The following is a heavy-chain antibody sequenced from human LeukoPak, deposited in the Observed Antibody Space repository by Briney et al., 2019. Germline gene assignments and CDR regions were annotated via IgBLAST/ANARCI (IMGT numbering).Heavy chain of an antibody. CDR3: ARAPNCPSWGCSIP. V-gene: IGHV3-48*02. CDR2: ISSSSSTI. CDR1: GFTFSNVW. J-gene: IGHJ5*02. Sequence: PGGSLRLSCAASGFTFSNVWMSWVRQVPGKGLEWVSYISSSSSTIYYADSVKGRFTISRDNAKNSLYLQMNSLRDEDTAVYYCARAPNCPSWGCSIPWGQGTLVTVSS. D-gene: IGHD7-27*01.